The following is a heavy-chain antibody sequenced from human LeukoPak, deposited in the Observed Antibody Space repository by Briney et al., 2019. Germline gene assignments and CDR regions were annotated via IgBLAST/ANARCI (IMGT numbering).Heavy chain of an antibody. J-gene: IGHJ5*02. Sequence: PSETLSLTCTVSGGSISSGSYYWSWIRRPAGKGLEWIGRIYTSGGTNYNPSLKSRVTISVDTSKNQFSLKLSSVTAADTAVYYCARPRYGGYLTWGQGTLVTVSS. CDR1: GGSISSGSYY. V-gene: IGHV4-61*02. CDR3: ARPRYGGYLT. D-gene: IGHD5-12*01. CDR2: IYTSGGT.